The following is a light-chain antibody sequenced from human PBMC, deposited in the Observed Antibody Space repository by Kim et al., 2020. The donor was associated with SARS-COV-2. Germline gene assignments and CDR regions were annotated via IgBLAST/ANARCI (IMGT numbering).Light chain of an antibody. CDR1: QTVNSD. J-gene: IGKJ2*01. CDR3: QQRDNWPYT. V-gene: IGKV3-11*01. CDR2: DIS. Sequence: SLSPGERATLSCRASQTVNSDLAWYEHKPGQAPRLLLYDISNRATGIPPRFSGTGTGTDFTLTIDSLETADSAVYYCQQRDNWPYTFGQGTKLEI.